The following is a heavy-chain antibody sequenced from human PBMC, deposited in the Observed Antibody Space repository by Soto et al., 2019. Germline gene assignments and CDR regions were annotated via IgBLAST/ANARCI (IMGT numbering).Heavy chain of an antibody. CDR1: GGSISSGGYY. V-gene: IGHV4-31*03. CDR3: ARVPDYDILTGYAEPTWFDP. Sequence: QVQLQESGPGLVKPSQTLSLTCTVSGGSISSGGYYWSWIRQHPGKGLEWIGYIYYSGSTYYNPSLKSRVTIAVNTSKNQFSLKLSSVTDADTAVYYCARVPDYDILTGYAEPTWFDPWGQGTLVTVSS. J-gene: IGHJ5*02. D-gene: IGHD3-9*01. CDR2: IYYSGST.